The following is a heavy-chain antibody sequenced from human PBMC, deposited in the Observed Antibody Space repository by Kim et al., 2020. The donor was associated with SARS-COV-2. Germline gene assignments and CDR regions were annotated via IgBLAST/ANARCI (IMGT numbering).Heavy chain of an antibody. CDR3: AASYCWYQDS. CDR1: GFTFSNYA. J-gene: IGHJ5*01. D-gene: IGHD6-13*01. CDR2: INPNGLGT. Sequence: GGSLRLSCAASGFTFSNYAMSWARQAPGKGLEWVSTINPNGLGTHYADSVKGRFTISRDNSRSTLFLQMDYLRVEDTALYYCAASYCWYQDSLG. V-gene: IGHV3-23*01.